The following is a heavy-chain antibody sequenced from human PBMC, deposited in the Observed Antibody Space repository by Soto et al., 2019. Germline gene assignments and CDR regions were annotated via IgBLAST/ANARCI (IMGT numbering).Heavy chain of an antibody. CDR3: ARETGYYDSSGYLDY. V-gene: IGHV4-59*11. CDR1: GGSISNHY. CDR2: IYYSGST. J-gene: IGHJ4*02. D-gene: IGHD3-22*01. Sequence: SETLSLTCTVSGGSISNHYWSWIRQPPGKGLEWIGYIYYSGSTNYNPSLKSRVTISVDMSKNQFSLKLRSVTAADTAVYYCARETGYYDSSGYLDYWGQGTLVTVS.